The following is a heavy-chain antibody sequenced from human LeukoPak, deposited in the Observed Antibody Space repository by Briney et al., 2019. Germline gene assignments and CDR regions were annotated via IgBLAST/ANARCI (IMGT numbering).Heavy chain of an antibody. CDR2: INSDGSSI. V-gene: IGHV3-74*01. CDR3: TRDRSGSGSDIRLDY. Sequence: PGESLRLSCAASGFTFSSYWIHWVRQAPGKGLVWVSRINSDGSSISYADSVKGRFTISRDNAKNTLYLQMNSLRAEDTAVYYCTRDRSGSGSDIRLDYWGQGTLVTVSS. D-gene: IGHD3-10*01. CDR1: GFTFSSYW. J-gene: IGHJ4*02.